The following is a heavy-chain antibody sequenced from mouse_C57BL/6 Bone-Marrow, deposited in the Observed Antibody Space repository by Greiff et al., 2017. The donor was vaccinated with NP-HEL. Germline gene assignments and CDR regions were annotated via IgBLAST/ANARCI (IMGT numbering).Heavy chain of an antibody. CDR3: TVYYGYDVGLNY. Sequence: VQLKQSGAELVRPGASVKLSCTASGFNIKDDYMHWVKQRPEQGLEWIGWIDPENGDTEYASKFQGKATITADTSSNTAYLQLSSLTSEDTAVYYCTVYYGYDVGLNYWGQGTTLTVSS. D-gene: IGHD2-2*01. CDR1: GFNIKDDY. J-gene: IGHJ2*01. V-gene: IGHV14-4*01. CDR2: IDPENGDT.